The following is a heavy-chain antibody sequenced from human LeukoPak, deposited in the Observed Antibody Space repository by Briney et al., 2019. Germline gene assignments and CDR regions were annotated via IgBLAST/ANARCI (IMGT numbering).Heavy chain of an antibody. CDR2: ISSSSSYI. D-gene: IGHD3-3*01. CDR3: ARDRAWNYFDY. Sequence: GGSLRLSCAASGFTFSSYSMNWVRQAPWKGLEWVSSISSSSSYIYYADSVKGRFTISRDNSKNTLYLQMDSLRAEDTAVYYCARDRAWNYFDYWGQGTLVTVSS. V-gene: IGHV3-21*01. CDR1: GFTFSSYS. J-gene: IGHJ4*02.